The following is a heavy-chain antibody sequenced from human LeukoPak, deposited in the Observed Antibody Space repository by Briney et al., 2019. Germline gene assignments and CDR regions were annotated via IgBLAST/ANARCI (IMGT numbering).Heavy chain of an antibody. Sequence: GGSLRLSCAASGFTFTNYAMTWVRQAPGKGLEWVSVISGSGGTTYHADSVKGRFTISRDNSKNTLYLQMNSLRAEDTAEYYCAKDRGCSSTSCARYFDYWGQGTLVTVSS. V-gene: IGHV3-23*01. CDR2: ISGSGGTT. D-gene: IGHD2-2*01. CDR3: AKDRGCSSTSCARYFDY. CDR1: GFTFTNYA. J-gene: IGHJ4*02.